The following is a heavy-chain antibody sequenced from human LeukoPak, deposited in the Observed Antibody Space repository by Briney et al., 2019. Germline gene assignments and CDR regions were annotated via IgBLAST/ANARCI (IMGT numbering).Heavy chain of an antibody. CDR3: ARRYSSSWTTRGFDY. V-gene: IGHV4-59*12. D-gene: IGHD6-13*01. CDR1: GGSISSNY. CDR2: IYYSGST. Sequence: SETLSLTCTVSGGSISSNYWSWIRQPPGKGLEWIGYIYYSGSTNFNPSLKSRVTISVDTSKNQFSLKLSSVTAADTAVYYSARRYSSSWTTRGFDYWGQGTLVTASS. J-gene: IGHJ4*02.